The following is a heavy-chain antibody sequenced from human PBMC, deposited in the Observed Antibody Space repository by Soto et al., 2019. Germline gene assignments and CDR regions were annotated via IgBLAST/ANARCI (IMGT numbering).Heavy chain of an antibody. D-gene: IGHD6-13*01. CDR3: AHRHSSWVPSYFDY. V-gene: IGHV2-5*02. CDR2: IYWDDDK. J-gene: IGHJ4*02. Sequence: QITLKESGPTLVKPTQTLTLTCTFSGFSLSTSGVGVGWIRQPPGKALEWLALIYWDDDKRYTPSLKSRLTITKDTSKNQVVLTMTNMDPVDTATYYCAHRHSSWVPSYFDYWGQGTLVTVSS. CDR1: GFSLSTSGVG.